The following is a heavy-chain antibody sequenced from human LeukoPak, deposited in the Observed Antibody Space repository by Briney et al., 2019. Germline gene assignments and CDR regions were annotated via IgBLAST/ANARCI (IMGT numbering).Heavy chain of an antibody. CDR2: IHQSGRT. V-gene: IGHV4-34*01. Sequence: PSETLSLTCALYGGSFSGYYWTWVRQPPGKGLEWIVEIHQSGRTNYNPSLKSRVTISVDTSKNQFSLNLNSVTAADTAVYYCARFYFDSAPAAFDIWGQGTTVTVSS. J-gene: IGHJ3*02. CDR3: ARFYFDSAPAAFDI. CDR1: GGSFSGYY. D-gene: IGHD3-22*01.